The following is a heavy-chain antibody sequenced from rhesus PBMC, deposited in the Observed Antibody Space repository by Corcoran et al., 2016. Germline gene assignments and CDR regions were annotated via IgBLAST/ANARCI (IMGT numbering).Heavy chain of an antibody. CDR2: ISGSVGRT. CDR3: ARGGGIDV. D-gene: IGHD5-42*01. Sequence: QVQLQESGPGLVKPSETLSLTCAVSGGSISSNNCWSWIRQPPGKGLEGKGYISGSVGRTYYNPSLKSRVTLAPEASKNQFSRRRRSVTAADTAVYYGARGGGIDVWGPGVLVTVSS. J-gene: IGHJ5-1*01. CDR1: GGSISSNNC. V-gene: IGHV4-65*01.